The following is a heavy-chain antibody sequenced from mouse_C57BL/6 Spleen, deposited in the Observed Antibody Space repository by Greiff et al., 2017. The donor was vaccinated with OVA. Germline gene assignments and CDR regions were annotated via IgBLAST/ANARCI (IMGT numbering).Heavy chain of an antibody. Sequence: QVQLQQPGAELVKPGASVKVSCKASGYTFTSYWMHWVKQRPGQGLEWIGRIHPSDSATNYNQKFKGKATLTVDKSSSTAYMQLSSLTSEDSAVYYCAIAPRAKATGFAYWGQGTLVTVSA. CDR2: IHPSDSAT. CDR3: AIAPRAKATGFAY. V-gene: IGHV1-74*01. CDR1: GYTFTSYW. D-gene: IGHD3-2*02. J-gene: IGHJ3*01.